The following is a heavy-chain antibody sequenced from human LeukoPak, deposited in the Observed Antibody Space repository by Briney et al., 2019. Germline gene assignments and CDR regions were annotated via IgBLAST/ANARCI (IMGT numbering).Heavy chain of an antibody. D-gene: IGHD3-16*01. CDR1: GFTFGSYD. V-gene: IGHV3-30*18. Sequence: PGGSLRLSCAASGFTFGSYDMHWVRQAPGKGLEWVAVISYDGNDKHYADPVKGRFTISRDNSKNTLYLQMNSLRVEDTAVYYCAKDQYDYVRGEFDYWGQGTLVTVSS. J-gene: IGHJ4*02. CDR3: AKDQYDYVRGEFDY. CDR2: ISYDGNDK.